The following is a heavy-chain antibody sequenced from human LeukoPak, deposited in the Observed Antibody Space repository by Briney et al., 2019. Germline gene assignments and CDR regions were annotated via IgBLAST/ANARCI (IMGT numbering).Heavy chain of an antibody. V-gene: IGHV3-23*01. Sequence: GGSLRLSCAASGFTFSSYAMSWVRQAPGKGLEWVSAISGSGGSTYYADSVKGRSTISRDNSKNTLYLQMNSLRAEDTAVYYCAKSGGSYYGSWFDPWGQGTLVTVSS. J-gene: IGHJ5*02. CDR2: ISGSGGST. D-gene: IGHD1-26*01. CDR1: GFTFSSYA. CDR3: AKSGGSYYGSWFDP.